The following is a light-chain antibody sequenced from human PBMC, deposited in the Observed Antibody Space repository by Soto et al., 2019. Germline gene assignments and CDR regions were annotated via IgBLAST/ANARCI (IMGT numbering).Light chain of an antibody. CDR3: QQRSNWPLT. J-gene: IGKJ4*01. Sequence: EIVLTQSPATLSLSPGERATLSCRASQSVSRYLAWYQQKPGQAPRLLIYDASNRATGTPARFSGSGSGTDFTLTISSLEPEDFAVYSCQQRSNWPLTFGGGTKVEIK. V-gene: IGKV3-11*01. CDR2: DAS. CDR1: QSVSRY.